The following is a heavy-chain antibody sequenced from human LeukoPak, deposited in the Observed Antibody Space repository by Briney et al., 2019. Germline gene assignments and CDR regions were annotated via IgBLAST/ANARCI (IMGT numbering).Heavy chain of an antibody. CDR2: IYSGGST. Sequence: GGSLRLSCAASGFTVSSNYMSWVRQAPGKRLEWVSVIYSGGSTYYADSVKGRFTISRDNSKNTLYLQMNSLRAEDTAVYYCARDVPGWIQPHWGQGTLVTVSS. D-gene: IGHD5-18*01. V-gene: IGHV3-53*01. J-gene: IGHJ4*02. CDR3: ARDVPGWIQPH. CDR1: GFTVSSNY.